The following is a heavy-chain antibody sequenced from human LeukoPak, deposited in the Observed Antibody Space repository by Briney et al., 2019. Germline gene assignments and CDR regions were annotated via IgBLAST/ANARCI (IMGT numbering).Heavy chain of an antibody. D-gene: IGHD3-16*02. CDR2: ISAYNGNT. Sequence: ASVKVSCKASGYTFTSYGISWVRQAPGQGLEWMGWISAYNGNTNYAQKLQGRVTMTTDTSTSTAYMEGRSLRSDDAAVYYCARLRLGGLSSGFDYWGQGTLVTVSS. V-gene: IGHV1-18*01. CDR1: GYTFTSYG. J-gene: IGHJ4*02. CDR3: ARLRLGGLSSGFDY.